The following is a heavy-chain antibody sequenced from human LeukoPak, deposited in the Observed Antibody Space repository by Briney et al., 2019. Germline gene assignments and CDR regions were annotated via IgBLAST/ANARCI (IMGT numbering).Heavy chain of an antibody. Sequence: PGGALRLSCAASGLTLTRYSMNWVRQAPGKGLEWVSYITTSSQVYYADSVKGRFSISRDNAKNSLYLQMDSLRAEDTAVYYCASIWSGSLDYWGQGTLVTVSS. V-gene: IGHV3-21*01. J-gene: IGHJ4*02. D-gene: IGHD3-3*01. CDR1: GLTLTRYS. CDR3: ASIWSGSLDY. CDR2: ITTSSQV.